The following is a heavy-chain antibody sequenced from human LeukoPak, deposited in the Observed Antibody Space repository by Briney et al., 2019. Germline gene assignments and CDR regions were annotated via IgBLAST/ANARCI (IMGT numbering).Heavy chain of an antibody. CDR1: GDSVSSNSAA. Sequence: SQTLSLTCAISGDSVSSNSAAWNWIRQPPSRGLEWLGRTYYRSKWYNDHAVSVKSRITINPDTSKNQFSLKLSSVTAADTAVYYCARGLGIVVVVKETRFDYWGQGTLVTVSS. CDR3: ARGLGIVVVVKETRFDY. D-gene: IGHD3-22*01. CDR2: TYYRSKWYN. J-gene: IGHJ4*02. V-gene: IGHV6-1*01.